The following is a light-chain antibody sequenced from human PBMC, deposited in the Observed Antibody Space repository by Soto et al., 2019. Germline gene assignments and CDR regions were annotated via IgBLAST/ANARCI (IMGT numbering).Light chain of an antibody. CDR3: AAWDDSLNGQGV. CDR1: SSNIGRNT. V-gene: IGLV1-44*01. J-gene: IGLJ3*02. CDR2: SND. Sequence: QSVLTQPPSASGTPGQRVSISCSGSSSNIGRNTVNWYQQLPGTAPKVLIYSNDQRPSGVPVRFSGSKSGTSASLAISGLQSEDEADYYCAAWDDSLNGQGVFGGGTKLTVL.